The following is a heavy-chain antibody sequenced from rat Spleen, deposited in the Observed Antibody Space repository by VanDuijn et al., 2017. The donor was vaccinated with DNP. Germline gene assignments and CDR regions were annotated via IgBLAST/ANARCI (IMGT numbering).Heavy chain of an antibody. CDR1: GFTFSDYA. CDR3: ARHEDYSSYIYGFAY. J-gene: IGHJ3*01. CDR2: IIYDGSST. D-gene: IGHD1-2*01. Sequence: EVQLVESGGGLVQPGRSLKLSCAASGFTFSDYAMAWVRQSPKKGLEWVATIIYDGSSTYYRDSVKGRFTISRDDAKNTQYLQMDSLRSEDTATYYCARHEDYSSYIYGFAYWGQGTLVTVSS. V-gene: IGHV5-7*01.